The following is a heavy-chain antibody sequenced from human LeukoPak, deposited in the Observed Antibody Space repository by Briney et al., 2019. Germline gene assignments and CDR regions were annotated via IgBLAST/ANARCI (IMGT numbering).Heavy chain of an antibody. CDR1: GFGVSSNH. V-gene: IGHV3-53*01. CDR2: RQPGNVS. D-gene: IGHD3-22*01. CDR3: ARERAYDTYFDY. J-gene: IGHJ4*02. Sequence: GGSLRLSCAVSGFGVSSNHVAWVRQAPGKGLEWVSVRQPGNVSYYADSVKGRFTTSADSSKNSLYLQMNNLRSEDTALYYCARERAYDTYFDYWGQGTLVTVSS.